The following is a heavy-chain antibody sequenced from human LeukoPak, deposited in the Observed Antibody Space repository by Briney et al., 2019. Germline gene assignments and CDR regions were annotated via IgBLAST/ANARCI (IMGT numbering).Heavy chain of an antibody. CDR2: IKQDGSEK. D-gene: IGHD5-12*01. J-gene: IGHJ4*02. CDR3: ARGTMGYSGYEGDY. Sequence: GGSLRLSCAASGFTFSSYWMSWVRQAPGKGLEWVANIKQDGSEKYYVDSVKGRFTISRDNAKNSLYLQMNSLRAEDTAVYYCARGTMGYSGYEGDYWGQGTLVTVSS. CDR1: GFTFSSYW. V-gene: IGHV3-7*01.